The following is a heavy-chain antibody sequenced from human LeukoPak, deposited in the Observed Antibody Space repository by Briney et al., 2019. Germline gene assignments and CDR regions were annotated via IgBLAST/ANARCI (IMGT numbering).Heavy chain of an antibody. V-gene: IGHV4-30-2*01. CDR3: ARGQRYIAAAGMSYRY. CDR1: GGSISSGGYS. D-gene: IGHD6-13*01. J-gene: IGHJ4*02. Sequence: SQTLSLTCAVSGGSISSGGYSWSWIRQPPGKGLEWIGYIYHSGSTYYNPSLKSRVTISVDRSKNQFSLKLSSVTAADTAVYYCARGQRYIAAAGMSYRYWGQGTLVTVSS. CDR2: IYHSGST.